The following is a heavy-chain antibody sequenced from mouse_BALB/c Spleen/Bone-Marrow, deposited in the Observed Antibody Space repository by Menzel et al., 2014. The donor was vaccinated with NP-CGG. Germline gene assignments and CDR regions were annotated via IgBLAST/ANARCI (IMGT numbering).Heavy chain of an antibody. J-gene: IGHJ4*01. CDR2: IHYSGGT. CDR3: AREGAYYRYDYAMDY. V-gene: IGHV3-1*02. Sequence: EVHLVESGPDLVKPSQSLSLTCTVTGYSITSGYSWHWIRQFPGNKLEWMGYIHYSGGTNYNPSLKSRISITRDTSKNQFFLQLNSVTTEDTATYYCAREGAYYRYDYAMDYWGQGTSVTVSS. D-gene: IGHD2-14*01. CDR1: GYSITSGYS.